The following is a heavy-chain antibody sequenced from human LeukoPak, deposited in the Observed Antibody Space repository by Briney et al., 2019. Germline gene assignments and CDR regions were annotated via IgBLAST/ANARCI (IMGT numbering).Heavy chain of an antibody. CDR3: ARAPPRYYYDSSGYYFDY. J-gene: IGHJ4*02. D-gene: IGHD3-22*01. V-gene: IGHV4/OR15-8*01. CDR2: IYHSGST. Sequence: TWVRQPPGKGLEWIGEIYHSGSTNYNPSLKSRVTISVDKSKNQFSLKLSSVTAADTAVYYCARAPPRYYYDSSGYYFDYWGQGTLVTVSS.